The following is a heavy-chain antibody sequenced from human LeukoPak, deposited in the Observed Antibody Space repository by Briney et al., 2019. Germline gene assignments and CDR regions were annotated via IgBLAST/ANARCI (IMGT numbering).Heavy chain of an antibody. V-gene: IGHV3-11*04. Sequence: GGSLRLSCAASGFTFSDYYMSWLRQAPGKGLEWVSYISSSGSTIYYADSVKGRFTISRDNAKNSLYLQMNSLRAEDTAVYYCARGLGYCSSTSCLFDYWGQGTLVTVSS. D-gene: IGHD2-2*01. CDR1: GFTFSDYY. CDR3: ARGLGYCSSTSCLFDY. CDR2: ISSSGSTI. J-gene: IGHJ4*02.